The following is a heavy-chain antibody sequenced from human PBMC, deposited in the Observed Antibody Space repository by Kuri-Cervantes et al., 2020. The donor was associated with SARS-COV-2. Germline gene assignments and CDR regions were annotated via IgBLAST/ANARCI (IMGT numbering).Heavy chain of an antibody. CDR1: GGTFSSYA. Sequence: SVKVSCKASGGTFSSYAISWVRQAPGQGLEWMGGIIPIFGTANYAQKFQGRVTITADESTSTAYMELSSLRSEDMAVYYCARDDWYRFERSYYMDVWGKGTTVTVSS. D-gene: IGHD3-9*01. CDR3: ARDDWYRFERSYYMDV. V-gene: IGHV1-69*13. CDR2: IIPIFGTA. J-gene: IGHJ6*03.